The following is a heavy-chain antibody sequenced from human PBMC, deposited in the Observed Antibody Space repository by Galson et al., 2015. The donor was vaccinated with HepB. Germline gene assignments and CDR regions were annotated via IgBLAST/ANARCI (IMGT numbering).Heavy chain of an antibody. CDR1: GGSFSGYY. J-gene: IGHJ1*01. CDR3: ARGGPDYVWGSYRLRTAEYFQH. Sequence: ETLSLTCAVYGGSFSGYYWSWLRQPPGKGLGWIGEINHSGSTNYNPSLKSRVTISVDTSKNQFSLKLSSVTAADTAVYYCARGGPDYVWGSYRLRTAEYFQHWGQGTLVTVSS. V-gene: IGHV4-34*01. D-gene: IGHD3-16*02. CDR2: INHSGST.